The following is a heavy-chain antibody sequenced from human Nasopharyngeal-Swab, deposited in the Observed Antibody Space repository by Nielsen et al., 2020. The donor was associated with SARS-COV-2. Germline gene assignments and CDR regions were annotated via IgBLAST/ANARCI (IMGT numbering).Heavy chain of an antibody. CDR1: GFTFSNYN. CDR3: ARDGLDYDFWSAYFMDV. Sequence: GESLKISCAASGFTFSNYNMNWVRQAPGKGLEWVSSISSSSTYIYYADSVKGRFTISRDNTKNSLSLQMNSLRAEDTAAYYCARDGLDYDFWSAYFMDVWGQGTTVIVSS. J-gene: IGHJ6*02. V-gene: IGHV3-21*01. D-gene: IGHD3-3*01. CDR2: ISSSSTYI.